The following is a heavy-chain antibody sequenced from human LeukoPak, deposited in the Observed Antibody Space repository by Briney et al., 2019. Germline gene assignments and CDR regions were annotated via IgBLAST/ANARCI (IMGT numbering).Heavy chain of an antibody. V-gene: IGHV1-69*05. CDR1: GYTFTSYA. Sequence: ASVKVSCKASGYTFTSYAISWVRQAPGQGLEWMGGIIPIFGTANYAQKFQDRVTITTDESTSTAYMELSSLRSEDTAVYYCARDGVTTVSKYYYYYMDVWGKGTTVTVSS. CDR2: IIPIFGTA. D-gene: IGHD4-17*01. CDR3: ARDGVTTVSKYYYYYMDV. J-gene: IGHJ6*03.